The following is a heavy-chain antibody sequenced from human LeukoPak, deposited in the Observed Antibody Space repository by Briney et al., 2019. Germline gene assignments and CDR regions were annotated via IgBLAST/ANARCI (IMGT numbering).Heavy chain of an antibody. D-gene: IGHD2-2*02. V-gene: IGHV3-20*01. CDR3: ARRPRYCSSTSCYTFDY. CDR2: INWNGGST. Sequence: GGSLRLSCAASGFTFDDYGMSWVRQAPGKGLEWVSGINWNGGSTGYADSAKGRFTISRDNAKNSLYLQMNSLRAEDTALYHCARRPRYCSSTSCYTFDYWGQGTLVTVSS. CDR1: GFTFDDYG. J-gene: IGHJ4*02.